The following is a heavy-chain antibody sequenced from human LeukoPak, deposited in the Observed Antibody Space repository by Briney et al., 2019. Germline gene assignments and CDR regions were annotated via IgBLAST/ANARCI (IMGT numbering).Heavy chain of an antibody. D-gene: IGHD6-13*01. CDR1: GGSISSTSHY. J-gene: IGHJ4*02. CDR2: VYYSGST. CDR3: ARLGYSVSWTDC. Sequence: SETLSLTCTVSGGSISSTSHYWGWIRQPPGKGLEWIGSVYYSGSTYYNPSLKSRVTISVDTSKNQFSLRLSSVTATDIAVYFCARLGYSVSWTDCWGQGILVTVSS. V-gene: IGHV4-39*01.